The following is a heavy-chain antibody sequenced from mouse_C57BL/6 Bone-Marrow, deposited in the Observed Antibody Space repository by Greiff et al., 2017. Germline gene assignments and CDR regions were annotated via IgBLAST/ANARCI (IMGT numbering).Heavy chain of an antibody. V-gene: IGHV5-17*01. CDR3: ARRCSSPYYFDD. CDR1: GFTFSDYG. Sequence: EVQLVESGGGLVKPGGSLKLSCAASGFTFSDYGMHWVRQAPEKGLEWVAYISSGSSTIYYADTVKGRFTISRDNAKNTLFLQMTSLRSEDTAMYYCARRCSSPYYFDDWGQGTTLTVSS. J-gene: IGHJ2*01. D-gene: IGHD1-1*01. CDR2: ISSGSSTI.